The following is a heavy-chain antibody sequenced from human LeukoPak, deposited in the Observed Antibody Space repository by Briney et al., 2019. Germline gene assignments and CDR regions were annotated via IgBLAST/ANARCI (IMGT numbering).Heavy chain of an antibody. V-gene: IGHV4-4*02. Sequence: PSGTLSLTCAVSGGSISSSNWCSWVRQPPGKGLEWIGVIYHSGSTNYNPSLKSRVTISVDKSKNQFSLKLSSVTAADTAVYYCARGDINYDILTGYQEGVGFDYWGQGTLVTVSS. CDR2: IYHSGST. CDR1: GGSISSSNW. D-gene: IGHD3-9*01. J-gene: IGHJ4*02. CDR3: ARGDINYDILTGYQEGVGFDY.